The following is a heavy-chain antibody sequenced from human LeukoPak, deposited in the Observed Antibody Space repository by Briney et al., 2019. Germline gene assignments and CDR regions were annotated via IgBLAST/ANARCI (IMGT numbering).Heavy chain of an antibody. D-gene: IGHD2-2*01. J-gene: IGHJ4*02. CDR1: GDSLSSGSYY. CDR3: ARAAYCSSTDCYLNS. Sequence: SETLSLTCSVSGDSLSSGSYYWSWIRQPPGKGLECIGYIYHTGSAYYNPSLKSRVTISVDGSKNQFSLRLTSVNAADTAVYYCARAAYCSSTDCYLNSWGLGTQVTVSS. CDR2: IYHTGSA. V-gene: IGHV4-30-2*01.